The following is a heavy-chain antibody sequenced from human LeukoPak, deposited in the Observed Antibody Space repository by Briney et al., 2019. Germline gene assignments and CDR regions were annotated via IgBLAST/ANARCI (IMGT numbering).Heavy chain of an antibody. Sequence: GGSLRPSCAASGFTFSSYAMHWVRQAPGKGLEYVSAISTNGGSTYYANSVKGRFTISRDNSKNTLYLQMSSLRAEDTAIYYCAKYRIVGYYDSSGIDYWGQGTLVTVSS. V-gene: IGHV3-64*01. CDR2: ISTNGGST. CDR3: AKYRIVGYYDSSGIDY. J-gene: IGHJ4*02. D-gene: IGHD3-22*01. CDR1: GFTFSSYA.